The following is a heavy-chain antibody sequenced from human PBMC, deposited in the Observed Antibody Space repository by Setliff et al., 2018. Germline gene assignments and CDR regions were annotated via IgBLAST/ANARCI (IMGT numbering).Heavy chain of an antibody. CDR2: IHSSGTT. CDR1: GGSINNYY. V-gene: IGHV4-4*07. J-gene: IGHJ6*03. Sequence: SETLSLTCTISGGSINNYYWNWIRQSADKGLEWIGRIHSSGTTNYNPSLKSRATISIDKSKNHFSLRVTSVTAADMAVYFCARGITYYYHMDLWGTGTTVTVSS. CDR3: ARGITYYYHMDL. D-gene: IGHD3-10*01.